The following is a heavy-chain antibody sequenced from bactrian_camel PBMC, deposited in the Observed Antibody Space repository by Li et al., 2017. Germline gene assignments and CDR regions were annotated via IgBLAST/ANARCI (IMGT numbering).Heavy chain of an antibody. CDR1: GHTYC. D-gene: IGHD6*01. CDR2: IEHDGGA. V-gene: IGHV3S53*01. J-gene: IGHJ4*01. Sequence: HVQLVESGGGSVQPGGSLRLSCSASGHTYCMAWFRQAPGKERERVAGIEHDGGAVYGDWVKGRFTISQDNAKNTVYLAMNSLTPEDSAMYFCAAAPGYIDPWYVRNSYNYWGQGTQVTVS. CDR3: AAAPGYIDPWYVRNSYNY.